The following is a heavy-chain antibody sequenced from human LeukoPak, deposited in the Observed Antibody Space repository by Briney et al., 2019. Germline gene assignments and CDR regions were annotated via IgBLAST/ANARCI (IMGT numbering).Heavy chain of an antibody. CDR1: GYTLTGYY. J-gene: IGHJ6*02. V-gene: IGHV1-2*04. CDR3: ARGPRGDYDILTGYYSYCCGMDV. CDR2: INPNSGGT. Sequence: ASVKVSCKASGYTLTGYYMHWVRQAPGQGLEWMGWINPNSGGTNYAQKFQGWVTMTRDTSISTAYMELSRLRSDDTAVYYCARGPRGDYDILTGYYSYCCGMDVWGQGTTVTVSS. D-gene: IGHD3-9*01.